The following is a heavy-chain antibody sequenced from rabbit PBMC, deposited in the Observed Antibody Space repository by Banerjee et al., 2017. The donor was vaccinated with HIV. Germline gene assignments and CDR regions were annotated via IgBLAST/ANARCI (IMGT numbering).Heavy chain of an antibody. J-gene: IGHJ4*01. Sequence: QQLEESGGGLVKPGASLTLTCTASGFSLSSDYYMCWVRQAPGKGLELIACIYTSSGNTYYASWAKGRFTISKTSSTTVTLQMTSLTAADTATYFCARDNDAGYGYGYYFNLWGPGTLVTVS. CDR3: ARDNDAGYGYGYYFNL. V-gene: IGHV1S40*01. D-gene: IGHD6-1*01. CDR2: IYTSSGNT. CDR1: GFSLSSDYY.